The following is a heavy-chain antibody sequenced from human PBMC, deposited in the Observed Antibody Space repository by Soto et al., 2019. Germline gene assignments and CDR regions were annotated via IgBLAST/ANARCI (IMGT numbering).Heavy chain of an antibody. Sequence: EVQLVESGGGLVQPGGSLRLSCVASGFSFSNYKMNWVRQAPGKGLEWVSYITDSSDTVHYADSVRGRFTISRDNAESSLYLQMNSLRDEDTAVYFCARDFGHGYYLDYWGRGTLVTVSS. J-gene: IGHJ4*02. CDR1: GFSFSNYK. CDR2: ITDSSDTV. V-gene: IGHV3-48*02. D-gene: IGHD3-3*01. CDR3: ARDFGHGYYLDY.